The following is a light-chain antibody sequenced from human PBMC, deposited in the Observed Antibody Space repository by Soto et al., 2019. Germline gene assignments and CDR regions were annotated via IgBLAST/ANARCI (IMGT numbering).Light chain of an antibody. V-gene: IGKV1-5*01. Sequence: DIQMTQSPSTLSASVGDRVSITCRASESISGWLAWYQQKPGKPPKLLIYDASSLERGVPSRFSGSGSETEFTLTISSLQADDFATYYCQQYDTYSSWTFGRGTKVEVK. J-gene: IGKJ1*01. CDR1: ESISGW. CDR2: DAS. CDR3: QQYDTYSSWT.